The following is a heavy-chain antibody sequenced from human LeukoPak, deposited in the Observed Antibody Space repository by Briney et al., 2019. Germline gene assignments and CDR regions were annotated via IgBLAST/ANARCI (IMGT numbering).Heavy chain of an antibody. Sequence: SETLSLTCTVSGGSISSDYWSWIRQPPGKGLEWIGYIYYSGSTNYNPSLKSRVTILVDTSKKQFSLKLSSVTAADTAVYYCARSAAGTPDAFDVWGQGTMVTVSS. V-gene: IGHV4-59*01. CDR3: ARSAAGTPDAFDV. D-gene: IGHD6-13*01. CDR1: GGSISSDY. CDR2: IYYSGST. J-gene: IGHJ3*01.